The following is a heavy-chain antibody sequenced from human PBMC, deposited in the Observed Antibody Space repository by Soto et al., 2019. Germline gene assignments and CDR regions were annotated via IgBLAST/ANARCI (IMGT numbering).Heavy chain of an antibody. CDR3: ARVTSDHRDNTYGYGYLDY. Sequence: PGESLKISCKGSGYNFPTYWIAWVRQMPGKGLEWMGIFYPGDSDTRYSPSFQGQVTISGDKSISTAYLQWSSLKASDTAIYYCARVTSDHRDNTYGYGYLDYWGPGTLVTVSS. CDR1: GYNFPTYW. D-gene: IGHD5-18*01. V-gene: IGHV5-51*01. CDR2: FYPGDSDT. J-gene: IGHJ4*02.